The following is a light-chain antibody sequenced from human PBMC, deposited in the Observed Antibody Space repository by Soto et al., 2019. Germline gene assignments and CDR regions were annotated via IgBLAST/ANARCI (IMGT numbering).Light chain of an antibody. CDR2: EDI. CDR1: SSDVGKYNL. J-gene: IGLJ2*01. Sequence: QSVPTQPASVSGSPGQSITISCTGSSSDVGKYNLVSWYQHHPGKAPKLMIYEDIERPSGVSNRFSGSKSGNTASLTISGLQTEDEADYYCCSYAGGTSVVFGGGTKLTVL. V-gene: IGLV2-23*01. CDR3: CSYAGGTSVV.